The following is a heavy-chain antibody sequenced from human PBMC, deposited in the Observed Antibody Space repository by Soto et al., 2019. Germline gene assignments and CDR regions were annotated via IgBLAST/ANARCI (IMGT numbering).Heavy chain of an antibody. Sequence: QVQLVESGGGVVQPGRSLRLSCAASGFSFSTYGMHWVRQTPGNGLEWVAVIWYDGSNKYYGDSVKGRFTISRDNSKNTLYLQMNSLRAEDTAVYYCARDRGGSSWYGYYYGMDVWGQETTVTVSS. CDR1: GFSFSTYG. D-gene: IGHD6-13*01. V-gene: IGHV3-33*01. CDR2: IWYDGSNK. J-gene: IGHJ6*02. CDR3: ARDRGGSSWYGYYYGMDV.